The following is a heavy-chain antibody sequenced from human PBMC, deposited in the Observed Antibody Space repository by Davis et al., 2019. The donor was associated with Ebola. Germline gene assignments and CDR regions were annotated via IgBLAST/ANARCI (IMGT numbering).Heavy chain of an antibody. V-gene: IGHV1-18*04. CDR2: ISAYNGNT. J-gene: IGHJ6*03. D-gene: IGHD3-9*01. CDR3: ARNLLYDILTGTYYYYYYMDV. Sequence: ASVKVSCKASGYTFTSYGISWERQAPGQGLEWMGWISAYNGNTNYAQKLQGRVNMTTDTSTSTAYMELRSLRSDDTAVYYCARNLLYDILTGTYYYYYYMDVWGKGTTVTVSS. CDR1: GYTFTSYG.